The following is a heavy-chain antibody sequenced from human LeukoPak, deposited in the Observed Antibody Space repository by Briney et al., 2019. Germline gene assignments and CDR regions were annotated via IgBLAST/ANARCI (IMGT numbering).Heavy chain of an antibody. D-gene: IGHD6-6*01. CDR3: VKGGQYSSSSHFDY. CDR2: ISSKGVST. CDR1: GFTISLYA. Sequence: PGGSLRLSCSASGFTISLYAMHWVRQAPGRGLEYVSGISSKGVSTYYADSVTGRFTISRDNSKDTMFLQMSSLRPEDTAVYYCVKGGQYSSSSHFDYWGQGTLVTVSS. J-gene: IGHJ4*02. V-gene: IGHV3-64D*09.